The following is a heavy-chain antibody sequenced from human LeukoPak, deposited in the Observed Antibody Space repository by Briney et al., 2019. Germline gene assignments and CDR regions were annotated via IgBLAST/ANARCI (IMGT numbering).Heavy chain of an antibody. J-gene: IGHJ4*02. D-gene: IGHD4-17*01. CDR3: ARIAYGDYGDYFDY. CDR1: GFPFSSYW. CDR2: IKQDGSKK. Sequence: GSLRLSCVASGFPFSSYWMTWVRQAPGKGLEWVANIKQDGSKKSYVDSVKGRFTISRDNAKNSLYLQMNSLRAEDTAVYYCARIAYGDYGDYFDYWGQGTLVTVSS. V-gene: IGHV3-7*01.